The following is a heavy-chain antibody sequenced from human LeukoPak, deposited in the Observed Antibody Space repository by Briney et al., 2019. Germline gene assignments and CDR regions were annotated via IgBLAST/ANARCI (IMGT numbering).Heavy chain of an antibody. V-gene: IGHV1-46*01. CDR1: GYSFTSYG. CDR2: INPSGGST. J-gene: IGHJ3*02. D-gene: IGHD3-22*01. Sequence: GASVKVSCKASGYSFTSYGINWLRQAPGQGLEWMGIINPSGGSTSYAQKFQGRVTMTRDTSTSTVYMKLSSLRSEDTAVYYCARGRTYYYDSSGQGAFDIWGQGTMVTVSS. CDR3: ARGRTYYYDSSGQGAFDI.